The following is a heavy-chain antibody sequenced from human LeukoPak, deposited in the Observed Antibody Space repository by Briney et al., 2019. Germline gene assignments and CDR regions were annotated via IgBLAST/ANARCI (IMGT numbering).Heavy chain of an antibody. V-gene: IGHV4-39*01. CDR1: GGSISSSSYF. D-gene: IGHD3-10*01. Sequence: SEALSLTCTVSGGSISSSSYFWGWSRQPPGKGLEWIGSIFYSGRTYYNPSLKSRVTISVDTSKIQFSLQLRSVTAADTAVYYCVYGSGSYYRGPDWFDPWGQGTLVTVSS. CDR2: IFYSGRT. CDR3: VYGSGSYYRGPDWFDP. J-gene: IGHJ5*02.